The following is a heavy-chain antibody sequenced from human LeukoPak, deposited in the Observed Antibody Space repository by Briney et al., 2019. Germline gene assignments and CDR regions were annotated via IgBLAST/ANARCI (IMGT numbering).Heavy chain of an antibody. CDR1: GGSISSYY. V-gene: IGHV4-59*01. D-gene: IGHD3-22*01. J-gene: IGHJ4*02. CDR3: ARDAYYYDSSGYSFDY. CDR2: IYYSGST. Sequence: PSKTLSLTCTVSGGSISSYYWSWIRQPPGKGLEWIGYIYYSGSTNYNPSLKSRVTISVDTSKNQFSLKLSSVTAADTAVYYCARDAYYYDSSGYSFDYWGQGTLVTVSS.